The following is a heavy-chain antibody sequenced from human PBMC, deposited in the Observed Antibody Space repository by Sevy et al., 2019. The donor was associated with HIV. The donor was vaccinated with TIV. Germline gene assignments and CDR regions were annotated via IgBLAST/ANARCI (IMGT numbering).Heavy chain of an antibody. D-gene: IGHD1-26*01. CDR2: IYYNGHI. J-gene: IGHJ4*02. Sequence: SETLSLTCTVSGGSITSLYWNWIRQPPGKGLEWIANIYYNGHINYNPSLKSRVTSSLDTSKNQFSLRLSSVTAADTALYYCAGENAWGRGYSWGQGTLVTVSS. CDR1: GGSITSLY. CDR3: AGENAWGRGYS. V-gene: IGHV4-59*08.